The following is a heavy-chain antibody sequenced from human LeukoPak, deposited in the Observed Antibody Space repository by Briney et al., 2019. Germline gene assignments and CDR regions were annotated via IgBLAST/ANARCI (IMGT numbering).Heavy chain of an antibody. CDR2: ISSSSSYI. CDR3: ARGAIVGATNGSDP. Sequence: PGGSLRLSCAASGFTFSSYSMNWVRQAPGKGLEWVSSISSSSSYIYYADSVKGRFTISRDNAKNTLYLQMNSLRAEDTAVYYCARGAIVGATNGSDPWGQGTLVTVSS. CDR1: GFTFSSYS. D-gene: IGHD1-26*01. V-gene: IGHV3-21*01. J-gene: IGHJ5*02.